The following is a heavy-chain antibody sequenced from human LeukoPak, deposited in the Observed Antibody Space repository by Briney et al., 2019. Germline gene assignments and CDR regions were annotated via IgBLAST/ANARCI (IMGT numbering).Heavy chain of an antibody. Sequence: GASVKVSCKAAGDTFNTCYIHWFRQAPRQGPEWIGIIRPNYNTVYAPRFQGRVTVTRDMSTSTVYTDLRSLRSDDTAVYYCARERPEVYYFDSWGQGTLVTVSS. V-gene: IGHV1-46*02. CDR2: IRPNYNT. CDR1: GDTFNTCY. J-gene: IGHJ4*02. CDR3: ARERPEVYYFDS.